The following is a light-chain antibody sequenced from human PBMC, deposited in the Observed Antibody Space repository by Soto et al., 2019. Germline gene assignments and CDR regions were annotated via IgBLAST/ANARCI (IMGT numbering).Light chain of an antibody. CDR1: SSDVGGYNY. CDR3: SSYTSSSTL. J-gene: IGLJ1*01. CDR2: DVS. V-gene: IGLV2-14*01. Sequence: QSALTQPASESGSPGQSITIPCTGTSSDVGGYNYASWYQQHPGKAPKLILYDVSNRPSGISNRFSGSKSGNTASLTISGLQAEDEADYYCSSYTSSSTLFGTGTKLTVL.